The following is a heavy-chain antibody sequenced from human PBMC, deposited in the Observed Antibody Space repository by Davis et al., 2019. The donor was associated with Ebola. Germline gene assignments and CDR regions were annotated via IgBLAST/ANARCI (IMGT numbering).Heavy chain of an antibody. CDR1: GFTFSNYG. Sequence: GGSLRLSCAASGFTFSNYGMSWVRQAPGKGLEWVSTISGSGGSTYYADSVKGRFTISRDNSKNTLYLQMNSLRAEDTAVYYCAKDSYSSSSFGIGYWGQGTLVTVSS. CDR3: AKDSYSSSSFGIGY. CDR2: ISGSGGST. D-gene: IGHD6-6*01. V-gene: IGHV3-23*01. J-gene: IGHJ4*02.